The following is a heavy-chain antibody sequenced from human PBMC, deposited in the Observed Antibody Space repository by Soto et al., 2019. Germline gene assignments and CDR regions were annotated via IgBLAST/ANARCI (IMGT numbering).Heavy chain of an antibody. Sequence: PSETLSLTCAVSGGSISSSNWWSWVRQPPGKGLEWIGEIYHSGSTNYNPSLKGRVTISVDKSKNQFSLKLSSVTAADTAVYYCARNRYDILTGYYIADYWGQGTLVTVSS. V-gene: IGHV4-4*02. CDR3: ARNRYDILTGYYIADY. D-gene: IGHD3-9*01. J-gene: IGHJ4*02. CDR2: IYHSGST. CDR1: GGSISSSNW.